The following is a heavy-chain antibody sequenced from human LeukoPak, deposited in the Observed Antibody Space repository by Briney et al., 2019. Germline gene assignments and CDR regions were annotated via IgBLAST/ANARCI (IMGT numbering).Heavy chain of an antibody. CDR1: GFTFKGYA. V-gene: IGHV3-21*01. J-gene: IGHJ4*02. D-gene: IGHD3-22*01. CDR2: ISGDSTDI. Sequence: PGGSLRLSCATSGFTFKGYAMNWVRQSPGKGLEWVSSISGDSTDIYYADSLMGRSTISRDNAKNSLYLQINSLRAEDTAIYYCARRGYSDSSGYDYWGQGTLVTVSS. CDR3: ARRGYSDSSGYDY.